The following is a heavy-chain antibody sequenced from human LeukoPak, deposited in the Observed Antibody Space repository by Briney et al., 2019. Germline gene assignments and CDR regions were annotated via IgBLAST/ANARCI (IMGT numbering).Heavy chain of an antibody. CDR3: ATRLRYSYGYYFDY. CDR1: GFTFSSYA. D-gene: IGHD5-18*01. CDR2: ISGSGGST. Sequence: PGGSLRLSCAASGFTFSSYAMSWVRQAPGNGLEWVSAISGSGGSTYYADSVKGRFTISRDNSKNTLYLQMNSLRAEDTAVYYCATRLRYSYGYYFDYWGQGTLVTVSS. V-gene: IGHV3-23*01. J-gene: IGHJ4*02.